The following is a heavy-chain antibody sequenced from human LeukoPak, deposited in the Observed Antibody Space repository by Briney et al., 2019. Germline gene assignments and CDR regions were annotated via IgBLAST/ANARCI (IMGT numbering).Heavy chain of an antibody. CDR3: ESANDRSSSRAAAFDI. CDR2: ISTSRNYR. D-gene: IGHD3-22*01. CDR1: GSTFNNYN. J-gene: IGHJ3*02. Sequence: GGSLRLSCAASGSTFNNYNMNWVRQAPGKGREWVSSISTSRNYRYYADSVTGRVTISRDKANTSMYLQMNSLRAEDTALYYCESANDRSSSRAAAFDIWGQGTMVTVSS. V-gene: IGHV3-21*01.